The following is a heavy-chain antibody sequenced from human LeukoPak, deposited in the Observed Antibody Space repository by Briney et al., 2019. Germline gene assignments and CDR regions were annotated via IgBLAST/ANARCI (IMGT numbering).Heavy chain of an antibody. J-gene: IGHJ4*02. Sequence: GGSLRLSCAASGFTFSRHWMSWVRQAPGKGLERVAHMNQDGSAIYYVDSVKGRFTISRDNAKNSLYLQINGLTVADTAVYYCARTVPGYPDDYFDYWGQGTLVTVSS. CDR2: MNQDGSAI. V-gene: IGHV3-7*01. CDR1: GFTFSRHW. CDR3: ARTVPGYPDDYFDY. D-gene: IGHD6-19*01.